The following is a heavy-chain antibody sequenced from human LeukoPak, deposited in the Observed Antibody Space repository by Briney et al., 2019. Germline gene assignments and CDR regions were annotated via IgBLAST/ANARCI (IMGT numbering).Heavy chain of an antibody. V-gene: IGHV3-64*01. CDR2: ISSNGGST. J-gene: IGHJ6*02. CDR1: GFTFSSYA. Sequence: GGSLRLSCAASGFTFSSYAMHWVRQAPGKGLEYVSAISSNGGSTYYANSAKGRFTISRDNSKNTLYLQMGSLRAEDMAVYYCARSGMDVWGQGTTVTVSS. CDR3: ARSGMDV.